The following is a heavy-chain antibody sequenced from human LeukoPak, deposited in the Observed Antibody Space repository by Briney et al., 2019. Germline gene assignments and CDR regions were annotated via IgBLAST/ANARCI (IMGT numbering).Heavy chain of an antibody. J-gene: IGHJ5*02. CDR2: IYYSGST. Sequence: SETLSLTCTVSSGSISSYYWSWIRQPPGKGLEWIGYIYYSGSTNYNPSLKSRVTISVDTSKNQFSLKLSSVTAADTAVYYCARDSGRQLGPFDPWGQGTLVTVSS. V-gene: IGHV4-59*01. CDR3: ARDSGRQLGPFDP. D-gene: IGHD6-13*01. CDR1: SGSISSYY.